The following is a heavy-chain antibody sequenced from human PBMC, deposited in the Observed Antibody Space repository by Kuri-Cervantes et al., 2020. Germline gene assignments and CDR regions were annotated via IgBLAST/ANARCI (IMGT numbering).Heavy chain of an antibody. CDR1: GGTFSSYA. Sequence: SVKVSCKASGGTFSSYAISWVRQAPGQGLEWMGGIIPIFGTANYAQKFQGRVTITADESTSTAYMELSSLRSEDTAVYYCARSGDLWRYFDYWGQGTLVTVSS. V-gene: IGHV1-69*13. D-gene: IGHD2-21*02. J-gene: IGHJ4*02. CDR3: ARSGDLWRYFDY. CDR2: IIPIFGTA.